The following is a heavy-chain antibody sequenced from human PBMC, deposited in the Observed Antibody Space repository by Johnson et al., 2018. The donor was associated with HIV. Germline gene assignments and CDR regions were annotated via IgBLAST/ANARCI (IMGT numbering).Heavy chain of an antibody. CDR2: IYSGDTT. Sequence: AASGFTFSSDAMSWVRQAPGKGLEWVSVIYSGDTTYYADSVKGRFTISRDNSNNMVYLQMDSLRPEDTAVYYCARDGRDLVTRGAFDIWGQGTMVTVSS. D-gene: IGHD5-18*01. CDR1: GFTFSSDA. J-gene: IGHJ3*02. CDR3: ARDGRDLVTRGAFDI. V-gene: IGHV3-66*02.